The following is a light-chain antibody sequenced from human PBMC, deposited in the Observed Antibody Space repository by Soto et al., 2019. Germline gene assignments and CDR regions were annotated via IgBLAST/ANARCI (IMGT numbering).Light chain of an antibody. CDR2: EGN. CDR1: STDLGSFNL. V-gene: IGLV2-23*01. J-gene: IGLJ1*01. CDR3: CSPASNSYV. Sequence: QSALIQPASVSGSPGQSITVSCTGSSTDLGSFNLVSWYQQHPGKAPKLIFYEGNRRPAGVSPRFSASKSGNTAYLTISGLQAEDEADYYCCSPASNSYVFGTGTKVTDL.